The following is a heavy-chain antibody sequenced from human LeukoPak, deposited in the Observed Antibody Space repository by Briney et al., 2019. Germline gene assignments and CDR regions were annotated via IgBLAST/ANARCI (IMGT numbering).Heavy chain of an antibody. Sequence: ASVKVSCKASGYTFTGYYMHWVRQAPGQGLEWMGWINPNSGGTNYAQKFQGRVTMTRDTSISTAYMELSRLRSDDTAVYYCARGEQLVDYYYMDVWGKGTTVTVSS. CDR1: GYTFTGYY. CDR3: ARGEQLVDYYYMDV. CDR2: INPNSGGT. J-gene: IGHJ6*03. V-gene: IGHV1-2*02. D-gene: IGHD6-6*01.